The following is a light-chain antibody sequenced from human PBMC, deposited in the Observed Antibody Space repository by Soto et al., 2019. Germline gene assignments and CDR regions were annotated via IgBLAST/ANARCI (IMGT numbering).Light chain of an antibody. CDR1: QHINNY. J-gene: IGKJ1*01. CDR2: HTS. Sequence: DFQMTQSPSSLSASVGDRVTITCHTSQHINNYLNWYQQKPGKGPKLLISHTSNLETGVPSRFSGSGSGTDFTFTISSLQPEDRATYYCQQDRTFGQGTQVEIK. CDR3: QQDRT. V-gene: IGKV1-33*01.